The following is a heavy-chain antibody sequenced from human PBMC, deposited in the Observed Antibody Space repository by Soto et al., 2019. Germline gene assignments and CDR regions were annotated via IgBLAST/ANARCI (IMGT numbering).Heavy chain of an antibody. J-gene: IGHJ4*02. V-gene: IGHV5-10-1*01. CDR3: ARLQAAAGDNDLTFDY. CDR2: IDPSDSYT. D-gene: IGHD6-13*01. CDR1: VYSFTSYW. Sequence: EVQLVQSGAEVKKPGESLRISCKGSVYSFTSYWISWVRQMAGKGLGWVGRIDPSDSYTNYSSSFQGHATISADKSISTAYMQWSSLKASDTAIYYCARLQAAAGDNDLTFDYWGQGTLVTVSS.